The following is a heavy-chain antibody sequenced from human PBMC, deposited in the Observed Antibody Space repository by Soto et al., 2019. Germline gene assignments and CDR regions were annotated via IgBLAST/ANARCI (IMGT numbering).Heavy chain of an antibody. Sequence: DVHLLESGGGLVQPGGSLRLSCAASGFMFSAYAMHWVRQAPGQGLEWVSSMSGTSADTYYADSVKGRFTVSRDSSKDTLSLQLSSLRAEGTALYFCAREDGGGPFDYWGQGTLVIVSS. CDR1: GFMFSAYA. CDR3: AREDGGGPFDY. V-gene: IGHV3-23*01. D-gene: IGHD2-15*01. J-gene: IGHJ4*02. CDR2: MSGTSADT.